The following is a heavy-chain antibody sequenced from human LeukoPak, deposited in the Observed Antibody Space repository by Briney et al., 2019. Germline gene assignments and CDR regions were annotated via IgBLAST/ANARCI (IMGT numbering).Heavy chain of an antibody. Sequence: GGSLRLSCAASGFTFSSYAMSWVRQAPGKGLEWVSAISGSGGSTYYADSVKGRFTISRDNAKNTLYLQMNSLRAEDTAVYYCARPFCQRYSSCNFDYWGQGTPVTVSS. D-gene: IGHD6-19*01. CDR3: ARPFCQRYSSCNFDY. J-gene: IGHJ4*02. V-gene: IGHV3-23*01. CDR2: ISGSGGST. CDR1: GFTFSSYA.